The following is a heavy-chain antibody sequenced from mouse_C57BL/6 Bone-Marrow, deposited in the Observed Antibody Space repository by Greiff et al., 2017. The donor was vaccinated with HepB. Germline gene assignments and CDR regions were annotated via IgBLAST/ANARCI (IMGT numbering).Heavy chain of an antibody. CDR2: IRNKANGYTT. D-gene: IGHD2-4*01. V-gene: IGHV7-3*01. Sequence: EVKLMESGGGLVQPGGSLSLSCAASGFTFTDYYMSWVRQPPGKALEWLGFIRNKANGYTTEYSASVKGRFTISRDNSQSILYLQMNALRAEDSATYYCARWGIYYDYDDSFFDYWGQGTTLTVAS. J-gene: IGHJ2*01. CDR3: ARWGIYYDYDDSFFDY. CDR1: GFTFTDYY.